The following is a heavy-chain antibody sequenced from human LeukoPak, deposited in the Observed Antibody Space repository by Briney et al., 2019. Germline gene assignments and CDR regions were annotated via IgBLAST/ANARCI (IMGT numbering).Heavy chain of an antibody. CDR3: VRDRDWSFDY. CDR2: INFNGVDT. J-gene: IGHJ4*02. CDR1: GFTASNNY. V-gene: IGHV3-64D*09. Sequence: GGSLRLSCAASGFTASNNYMSWVRQAPGTGLEYVSGINFNGVDTYYADSVKGRFTISRDNSKNTLYLQMSSLRPDDTAVYYCVRDRDWSFDYWGQGALVTVSS. D-gene: IGHD3-9*01.